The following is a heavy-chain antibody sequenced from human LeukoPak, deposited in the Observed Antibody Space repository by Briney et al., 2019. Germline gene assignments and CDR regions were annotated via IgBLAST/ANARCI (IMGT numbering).Heavy chain of an antibody. D-gene: IGHD3-10*01. Sequence: SETLSLTCTVSGGSISSGNYYWSWIRQHPGKGLEWIGYIHHSGSTYYNPSLKSRVIISVDTSKNQFSLKLNSVTAADTAVYYCAAYGSGSYRFDPWGQGTLVTVSS. J-gene: IGHJ5*02. V-gene: IGHV4-31*03. CDR3: AAYGSGSYRFDP. CDR2: IHHSGST. CDR1: GGSISSGNYY.